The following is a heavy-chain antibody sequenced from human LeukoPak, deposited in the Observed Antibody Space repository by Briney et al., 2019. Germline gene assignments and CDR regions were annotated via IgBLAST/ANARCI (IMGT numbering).Heavy chain of an antibody. CDR2: IYTSGST. V-gene: IGHV4-61*02. D-gene: IGHD2-2*01. J-gene: IGHJ4*02. CDR3: ARHREYCSNITCYPFDFDY. CDR1: GGSISSGSYY. Sequence: PSETLSLTCTVSGGSISSGSYYWGWIRQPAGKGLEWIGRIYTSGSTNYNPSLKSRVTISVDTSKNQFSLKLSSVTAADTAVYYCARHREYCSNITCYPFDFDYWGQGTLVTVSS.